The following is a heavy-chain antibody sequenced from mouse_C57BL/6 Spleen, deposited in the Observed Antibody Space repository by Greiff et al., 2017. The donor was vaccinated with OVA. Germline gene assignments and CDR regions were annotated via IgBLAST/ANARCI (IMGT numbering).Heavy chain of an antibody. J-gene: IGHJ1*03. CDR3: ARVQYYGSSPYWYFDV. D-gene: IGHD1-1*01. V-gene: IGHV3-6*01. CDR2: ISYDGSN. Sequence: EVKVEESGPGLVKPSQSLSLTCSVTGYSITSGYYWNWIRQFPGNKLEWMGYISYDGSNNYNPSLKNRISITRDTSKNQFFLKLNSVTTEDTATYYCARVQYYGSSPYWYFDVWGTGTTVTVSS. CDR1: GYSITSGYY.